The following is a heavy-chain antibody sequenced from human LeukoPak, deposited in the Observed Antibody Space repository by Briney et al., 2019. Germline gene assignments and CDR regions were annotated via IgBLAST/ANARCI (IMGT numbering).Heavy chain of an antibody. CDR2: ISSSSSTI. CDR1: GFTFSSYS. V-gene: IGHV3-48*01. J-gene: IGHJ3*02. CDR3: ARGGLASAFDI. Sequence: PGGSLRLSCAASGFTFSSYSMNWVRQAPGKGLEWVSYISSSSSTIYYADSVKGRFTISRDNAKNSLYLQMNSLRAEDTAVYYCARGGLASAFDIWGQGTMVTVSS.